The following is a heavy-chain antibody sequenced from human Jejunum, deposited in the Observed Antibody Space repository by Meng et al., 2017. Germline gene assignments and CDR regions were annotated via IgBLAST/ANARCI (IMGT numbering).Heavy chain of an antibody. J-gene: IGHJ4*02. V-gene: IGHV4-4*02. D-gene: IGHD2-21*01. Sequence: QVRLQGRGQGPGKPSGTLSLTCAVSGGFITSTKWWSWVRQTPGKGLEWIGEVFHSGTPNYNPSLMSRLTMSVDKSKNQFSLNLTSVTAADTAVYYCASRPVGIRTYYFDCWGQGTLVTVSS. CDR1: GGFITSTKW. CDR3: ASRPVGIRTYYFDC. CDR2: VFHSGTP.